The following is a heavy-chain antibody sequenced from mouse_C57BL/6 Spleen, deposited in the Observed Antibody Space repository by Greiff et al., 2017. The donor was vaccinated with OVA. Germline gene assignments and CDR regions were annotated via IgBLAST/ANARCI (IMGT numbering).Heavy chain of an antibody. Sequence: QVQLKQPGAELVRPGTSVKLSCKASGYTFTSYWMHWVKQRPGQGLEWIGDIDPTDSYTNYNQKFKGKATLTVDTSSSTAYMQLSSLTSEDSAVYYCAREDYGSSFAMDYWGQGTSVTVSS. V-gene: IGHV1-59*01. CDR1: GYTFTSYW. CDR3: AREDYGSSFAMDY. J-gene: IGHJ4*01. D-gene: IGHD1-1*01. CDR2: IDPTDSYT.